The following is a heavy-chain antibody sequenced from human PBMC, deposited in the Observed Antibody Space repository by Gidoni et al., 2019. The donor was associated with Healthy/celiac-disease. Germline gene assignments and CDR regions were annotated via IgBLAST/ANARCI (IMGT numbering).Heavy chain of an antibody. CDR3: ARGGHCSGGSCPPHDAFDI. Sequence: QVQLVQSGAEVKKPGASVKVSCKASGYPFTSYDTNWVRQATGQGLEWMGWMNPNSGNTGYAQKFQGRVTMTRNTSIITAYMELSSLRSEDTAVYYCARGGHCSGGSCPPHDAFDIWGQGTMVTVSS. J-gene: IGHJ3*02. D-gene: IGHD2-15*01. CDR1: GYPFTSYD. V-gene: IGHV1-8*01. CDR2: MNPNSGNT.